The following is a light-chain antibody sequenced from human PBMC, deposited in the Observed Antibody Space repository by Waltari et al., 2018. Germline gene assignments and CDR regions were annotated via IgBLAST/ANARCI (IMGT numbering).Light chain of an antibody. J-gene: IGKJ2*01. CDR1: QSISSW. CDR2: KAS. Sequence: DIQMTQSPSTLSASVGDRVTITCRASQSISSWLAWYQQKPGKAPKLLSYKASSLESGVPSRFSGSGSGTEFTLTISSLQPDDFATYYCQQYNSYSPYTFGQGTKLEI. V-gene: IGKV1-5*03. CDR3: QQYNSYSPYT.